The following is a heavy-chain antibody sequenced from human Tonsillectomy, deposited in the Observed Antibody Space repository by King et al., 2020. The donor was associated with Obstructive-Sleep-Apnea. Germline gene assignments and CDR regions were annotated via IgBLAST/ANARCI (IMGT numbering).Heavy chain of an antibody. CDR3: ARDREWSFDS. CDR2: INTNRGKT. J-gene: IGHJ4*02. CDR1: GFFFSDFS. D-gene: IGHD3-3*01. Sequence: VQLVESGGGSVQPGGSLRLSCEAPGFFFSDFSLNWVRQAPGRGLGWLSSINTNRGKTPYADSVKGRFPISSDDAKSSLYLQMNSLRVEDTAVYYCARDREWSFDSWGQGTLVTVSS. V-gene: IGHV3-48*01.